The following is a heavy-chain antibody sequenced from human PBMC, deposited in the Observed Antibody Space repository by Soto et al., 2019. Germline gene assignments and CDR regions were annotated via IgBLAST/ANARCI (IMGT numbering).Heavy chain of an antibody. V-gene: IGHV1-8*01. J-gene: IGHJ6*02. CDR1: GYTFTSYD. Sequence: QVQLVQSGAEVKKPGASVKVSCKASGYTFTSYDINWVRQATGQGLEWMGWMNPNSGNTGYAQKFQVRVTMTRNTSVSTAYMELSSLRSEDTAVYYCARERTGTTSMYVWGQGTTVTVSS. CDR2: MNPNSGNT. D-gene: IGHD1-1*01. CDR3: ARERTGTTSMYV.